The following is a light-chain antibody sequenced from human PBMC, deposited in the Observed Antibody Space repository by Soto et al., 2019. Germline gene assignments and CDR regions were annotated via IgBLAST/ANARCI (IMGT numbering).Light chain of an antibody. J-gene: IGKJ3*01. CDR2: AAS. CDR3: EERYSTSSVT. CDR1: QSISAY. V-gene: IGKV1-39*01. Sequence: DIQMTQSPSSMSASVGDRVTITCRASQSISAYLNWYQQKPGKAPKLLIYAASSLQSGVPSRFSGGGSGTAVSIPISSPQPEDFATYYCEERYSTSSVTFGPGTKVDIK.